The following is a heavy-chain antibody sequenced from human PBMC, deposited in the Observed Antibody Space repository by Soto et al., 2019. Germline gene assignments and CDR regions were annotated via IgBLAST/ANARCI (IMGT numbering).Heavy chain of an antibody. CDR1: GASVSSSTYS. J-gene: IGHJ5*02. CDR3: ASVPTP. Sequence: SETLSLTCTVSGASVSSSTYSWGWIRQSPGQGLEWIGTIYSSENTYYNPSLLSRVTISVDTSKNEFSLKLSSVTAADTAVYSWASVPTPWGQGTLLTVSS. V-gene: IGHV4-39*07. CDR2: IYSSENT.